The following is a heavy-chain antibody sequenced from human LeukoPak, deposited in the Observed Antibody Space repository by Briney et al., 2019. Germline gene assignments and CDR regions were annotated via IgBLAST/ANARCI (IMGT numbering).Heavy chain of an antibody. CDR1: AGSISSAGYY. Sequence: SETLSLTCTVSAGSISSAGYYWSWIRQPAGKGLEWSGRLYSSGSTNYNPSLKSRVTISVDTSKNQFSLKLSSVTAADTAVYYCARESWHLRTNYYYGMDVWGPGTTVTVSS. J-gene: IGHJ6*02. D-gene: IGHD1-14*01. CDR3: ARESWHLRTNYYYGMDV. CDR2: LYSSGST. V-gene: IGHV4-61*02.